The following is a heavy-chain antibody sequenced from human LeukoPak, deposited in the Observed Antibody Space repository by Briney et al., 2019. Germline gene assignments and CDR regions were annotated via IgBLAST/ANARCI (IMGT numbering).Heavy chain of an antibody. J-gene: IGHJ4*02. CDR2: ISYDGSNK. CDR3: AIGIWFGESFFDY. CDR1: GFTFSHYA. D-gene: IGHD3-10*01. Sequence: PGGSLRLSCAASGFTFSHYAMHWVRQAPGKGLKWVTIISYDGSNKYYADSVKGRFTISRDNSKDTLYLQMNSLRAEDTAVYYCAIGIWFGESFFDYWGQGTLVTVSS. V-gene: IGHV3-30*07.